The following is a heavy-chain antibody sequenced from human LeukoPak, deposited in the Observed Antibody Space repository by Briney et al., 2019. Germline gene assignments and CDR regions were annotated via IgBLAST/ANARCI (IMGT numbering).Heavy chain of an antibody. CDR2: INQGGSDK. V-gene: IGHV3-7*01. CDR1: GLTFSSYS. J-gene: IGHJ4*02. Sequence: PGGSLRLSCAASGLTFSSYSMNWVRQAPGKGLEWVANINQGGSDKYYVDSVKGRFTISRDNANNLLYLQMNSLRGEDTAVYYCTRDRSRAEDDWGQGTLVTVSS. D-gene: IGHD1-14*01. CDR3: TRDRSRAEDD.